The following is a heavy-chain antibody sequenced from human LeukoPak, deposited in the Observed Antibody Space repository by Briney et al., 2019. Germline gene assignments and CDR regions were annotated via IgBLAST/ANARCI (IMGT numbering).Heavy chain of an antibody. Sequence: PGGSLRLSCAASGFTFSRHGMYWVRQAPGKGLEWVAVISYDGSNKYYADSVKGRFTISRDNSKNMLYLQMNSLRVEDTAVYYCAKDGPPYYYDSSGLLDYWGQGTLVTVPS. CDR2: ISYDGSNK. J-gene: IGHJ4*02. CDR3: AKDGPPYYYDSSGLLDY. CDR1: GFTFSRHG. D-gene: IGHD3-22*01. V-gene: IGHV3-30*18.